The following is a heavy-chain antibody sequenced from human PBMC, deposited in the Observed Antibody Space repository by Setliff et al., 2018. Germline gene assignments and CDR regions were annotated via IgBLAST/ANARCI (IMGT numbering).Heavy chain of an antibody. CDR2: IIPVFGTA. CDR3: LRDRPYSNSPEDVFDI. CDR1: GGTFRSDG. D-gene: IGHD4-4*01. J-gene: IGHJ3*02. Sequence: SVKVSCKASGGTFRSDGFNWVRQAPGQGLEWMGRIIPVFGTAKYAPNFQGRVTITADESTSTAYMELNSLRSEDTAVYYCLRDRPYSNSPEDVFDIWGQGTAVTVSS. V-gene: IGHV1-69*13.